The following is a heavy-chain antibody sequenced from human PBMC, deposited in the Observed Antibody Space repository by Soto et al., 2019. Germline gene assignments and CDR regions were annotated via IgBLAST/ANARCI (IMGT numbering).Heavy chain of an antibody. D-gene: IGHD2-15*01. Sequence: ASVKVSCKASGYRFYSFGICLVLQAPGQGLEWVGWVSVPSGDTGSAQNFQGRVTVTTDTSTSTAYLEVGSLRSDDTAVYYCARTCRSGGSCYLEYWGEGTLVTVSS. CDR2: VSVPSGDT. J-gene: IGHJ4*02. V-gene: IGHV1-18*01. CDR3: ARTCRSGGSCYLEY. CDR1: GYRFYSFG.